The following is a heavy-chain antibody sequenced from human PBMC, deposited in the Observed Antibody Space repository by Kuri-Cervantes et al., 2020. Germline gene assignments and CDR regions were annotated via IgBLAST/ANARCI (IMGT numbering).Heavy chain of an antibody. CDR3: VRDARGSTGSY. V-gene: IGHV3-21*01. D-gene: IGHD3-10*01. CDR1: GFTFSSDS. Sequence: GGSLRLSCAASGFTFSSDSMNWVRQAPGKGLEWVSSISSSSSYIYYADSVKGRFTISRDNAKDSLYLQMNSLRVEDTGVYYCVRDARGSTGSYWGQGALVTVSS. CDR2: ISSSSSYI. J-gene: IGHJ4*02.